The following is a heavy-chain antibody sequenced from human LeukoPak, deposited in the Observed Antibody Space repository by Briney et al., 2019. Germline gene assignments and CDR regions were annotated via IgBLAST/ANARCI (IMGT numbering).Heavy chain of an antibody. CDR2: ISSSSSYI. V-gene: IGHV3-21*01. Sequence: GGSLRPSCAASGFTFSSYSMNWVRQAPGKGLEWVSSISSSSSYIYYADSVKGRFTISRDNAKNSLYLQMNSLRAEDTAVYYCARDSSGGPIFDYWGQGTLVTVSS. D-gene: IGHD6-19*01. CDR1: GFTFSSYS. CDR3: ARDSSGGPIFDY. J-gene: IGHJ4*02.